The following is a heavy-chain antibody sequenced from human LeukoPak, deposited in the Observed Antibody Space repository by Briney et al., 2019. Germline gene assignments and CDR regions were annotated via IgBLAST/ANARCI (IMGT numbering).Heavy chain of an antibody. D-gene: IGHD3-22*01. CDR3: AHIRAQDYYDSSGYYGPFDY. CDR1: GFSLRTSGVG. CDR2: IYWDGDR. V-gene: IGHV2-5*02. J-gene: IGHJ4*02. Sequence: SGPTLVQPTQPLTLTCTFSGFSLRTSGVGVGWIRQPPGKALECLAFIYWDGDRRYSPSLKSRLTITKDTSKNQVVLTMTNMDPVDTATYYCAHIRAQDYYDSSGYYGPFDYWGQGTLVTVSS.